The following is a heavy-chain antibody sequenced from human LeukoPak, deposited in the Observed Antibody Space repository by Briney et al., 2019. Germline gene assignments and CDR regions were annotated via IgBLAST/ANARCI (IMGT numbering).Heavy chain of an antibody. CDR1: GFSIGNHG. CDR2: ISHDGGAK. J-gene: IGHJ5*02. Sequence: GTSLRLSCGVSGFSIGNHGMHWIRQAPDEGLEWVAMISHDGGAKYYGDSVKGRLTISRDNSDNTLYLQMNSLRVEDTAVYYCARDWGSSGWYNWFDPWGQGILVTVSS. CDR3: ARDWGSSGWYNWFDP. D-gene: IGHD3-16*01. V-gene: IGHV3-30*03.